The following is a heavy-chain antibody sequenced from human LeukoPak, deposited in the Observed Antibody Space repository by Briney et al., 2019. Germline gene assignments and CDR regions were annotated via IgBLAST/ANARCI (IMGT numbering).Heavy chain of an antibody. D-gene: IGHD5-18*01. CDR1: GFTVSSNY. Sequence: GGSLRLFCAASGFTVSSNYMSWVRQAPGKGLEWVSVIYSDGRIHSADSVKGRFTISRDDSKNTLSLQMNSLRAEDTAVYYCARESGYSYGLAGFFDYWGQGTLVTVSS. CDR2: IYSDGRI. CDR3: ARESGYSYGLAGFFDY. J-gene: IGHJ4*02. V-gene: IGHV3-53*01.